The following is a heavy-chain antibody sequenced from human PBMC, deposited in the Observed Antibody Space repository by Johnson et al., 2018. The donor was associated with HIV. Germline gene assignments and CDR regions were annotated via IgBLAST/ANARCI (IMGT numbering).Heavy chain of an antibody. J-gene: IGHJ3*02. V-gene: IGHV3-11*04. CDR3: ARGGSDNSDYYADLVLVAFDI. CDR2: ISTSGSTI. D-gene: IGHD3-22*01. CDR1: GFTFRDYY. Sequence: QVQLVESGGGVVQPGRSLRLSCAAYGFTFRDYYMSWIRQAPGKGLEWVSYISTSGSTIYYADSVKGRFTISRDNSKNSLYLQMNSLRAEDTAVDYCARGGSDNSDYYADLVLVAFDIWGQGTMVTVSS.